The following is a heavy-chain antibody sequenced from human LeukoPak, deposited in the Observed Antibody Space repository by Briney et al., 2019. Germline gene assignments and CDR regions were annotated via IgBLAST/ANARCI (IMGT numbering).Heavy chain of an antibody. CDR3: ASDISSAIDY. CDR2: IYYSGGT. CDR1: GGSLSSYY. Sequence: PWETLSLTCTVSGGSLSSYYWSWIRQPPGKGLEWIGYIYYSGGTNYNPSPKSRVTISVDTSKNQFSLKLSSVSAADTAGYCCASDISSAIDYWGHGTLVTVSS. J-gene: IGHJ4*01. V-gene: IGHV4-59*01.